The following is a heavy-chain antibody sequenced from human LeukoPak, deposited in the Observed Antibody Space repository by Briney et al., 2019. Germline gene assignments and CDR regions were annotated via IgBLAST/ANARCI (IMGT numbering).Heavy chain of an antibody. J-gene: IGHJ4*02. CDR1: GDSVSSSNYY. CDR3: ARMRIAAAGVSRFDY. Sequence: PSETLSLTCTVSGDSVSSSNYYWAWIRQPPGKGLEWIGEINHSGSTNYNPSLKSRVTISVDTSKNQFSLKLSSVTAADTAVYYCARMRIAAAGVSRFDYWGQGTLVTVSS. V-gene: IGHV4-39*07. CDR2: INHSGST. D-gene: IGHD6-13*01.